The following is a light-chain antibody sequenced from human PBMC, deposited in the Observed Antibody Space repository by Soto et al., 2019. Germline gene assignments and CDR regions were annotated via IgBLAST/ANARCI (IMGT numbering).Light chain of an antibody. J-gene: IGKJ5*01. Sequence: ELVLTQSPATLSLSPGERATLSCRASQSVSSYLAWYQQKPGQAPRLLIYDASNRATGIPARFSGVVSGTDFTLSISKVEPEDFAVYYCQQYGRPPRATFGQGTRLEIK. CDR3: QQYGRPPRAT. V-gene: IGKV3-11*01. CDR1: QSVSSY. CDR2: DAS.